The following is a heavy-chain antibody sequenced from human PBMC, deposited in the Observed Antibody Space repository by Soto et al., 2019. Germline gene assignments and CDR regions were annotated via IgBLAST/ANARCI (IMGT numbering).Heavy chain of an antibody. CDR1: GYNFFDYG. D-gene: IGHD1-1*01. J-gene: IGHJ1*01. V-gene: IGHV1-18*01. CDR3: ARGRTVSSIGPLLV. Sequence: QIQLVQSGAEVKKPGASVKVSCKASGYNFFDYGVSWVRQAPGPGLEWMGWVSPKSGNTDYARKVQGRVTMTTDISTSPAYMELSGLISDDTGVYYCARGRTVSSIGPLLVWGQGTLVSVSS. CDR2: VSPKSGNT.